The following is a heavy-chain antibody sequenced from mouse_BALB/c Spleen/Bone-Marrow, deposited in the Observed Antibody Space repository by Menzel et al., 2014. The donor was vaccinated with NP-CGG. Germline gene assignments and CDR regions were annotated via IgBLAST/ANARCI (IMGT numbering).Heavy chain of an antibody. Sequence: EVKLVESGGGLVQPGGSRKLSCAASGLTFSSFGMHWVRQAPEKGLEWVAYISSGSSTIYYADTVKGRFTISRDNPKNTLFLQMTSLRSEDTAMYYCARGYDYGFAYWGQGTLVTVSA. J-gene: IGHJ3*01. D-gene: IGHD2-4*01. CDR1: GLTFSSFG. CDR3: ARGYDYGFAY. V-gene: IGHV5-17*02. CDR2: ISSGSSTI.